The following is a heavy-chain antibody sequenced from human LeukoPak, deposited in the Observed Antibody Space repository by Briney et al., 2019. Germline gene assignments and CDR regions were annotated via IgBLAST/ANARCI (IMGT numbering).Heavy chain of an antibody. CDR1: GFTFSSYS. CDR2: ISSSSSYI. CDR3: AKAVRSMVTGGGYFDS. D-gene: IGHD3-10*01. J-gene: IGHJ4*02. V-gene: IGHV3-21*04. Sequence: GGSLRLSCAASGFTFSSYSMNWVRQAPGKGLEWVSSISSSSSYIYYADSVKGRFTISRDNAKNSLYLQMNSLRAEDTAVYYCAKAVRSMVTGGGYFDSWGQGTLVTVSS.